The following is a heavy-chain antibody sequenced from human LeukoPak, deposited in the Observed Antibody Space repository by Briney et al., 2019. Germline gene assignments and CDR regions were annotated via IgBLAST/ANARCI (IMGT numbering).Heavy chain of an antibody. Sequence: GGSLRLSCAASGLTFSSYAMHWVRQAPGKGLEWVAVISYDGSNKYYADSVKGRFTISRDNSKNTLYLQMNSLRAEDTAVYYCARGVPLWFGELTHDYWGQGTLVTVSS. J-gene: IGHJ4*02. CDR1: GLTFSSYA. CDR3: ARGVPLWFGELTHDY. D-gene: IGHD3-10*01. CDR2: ISYDGSNK. V-gene: IGHV3-30-3*01.